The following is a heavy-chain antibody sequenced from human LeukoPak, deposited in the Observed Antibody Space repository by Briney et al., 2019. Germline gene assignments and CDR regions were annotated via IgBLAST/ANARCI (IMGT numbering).Heavy chain of an antibody. CDR1: GITFSGNG. J-gene: IGHJ4*02. CDR2: IKPDGSEK. D-gene: IGHD3/OR15-3a*01. CDR3: ARDRDWSFDY. V-gene: IGHV3-7*05. Sequence: PGGSLRLSCADSGITFSGNGMSWGRQAPGKGLEGVAHIKPDGSEKYYVDSVRGRFTISRDNAENSLYLEMNSLRAEDTAVYYCARDRDWSFDYWGQGTLVTVSS.